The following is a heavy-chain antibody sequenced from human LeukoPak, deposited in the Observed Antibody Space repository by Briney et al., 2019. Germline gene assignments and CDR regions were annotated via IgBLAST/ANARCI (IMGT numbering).Heavy chain of an antibody. D-gene: IGHD3-10*01. CDR1: GGSISSYY. CDR2: IYYSGST. Sequence: SETLSLTCTVSGGSISSYYWSWIRQPPGKGLVWIGYIYYSGSTNYNPSLKSRVTISVDTSKNQFSLKLSSVTAADTAVYYCARGAVYYTMDVWGQGTTVTVSS. V-gene: IGHV4-59*01. J-gene: IGHJ6*02. CDR3: ARGAVYYTMDV.